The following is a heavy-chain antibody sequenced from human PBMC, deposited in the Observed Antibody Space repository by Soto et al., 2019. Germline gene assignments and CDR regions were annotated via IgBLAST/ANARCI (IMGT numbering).Heavy chain of an antibody. D-gene: IGHD2-21*02. Sequence: SETLSLTCAVYGESLGGYYWSWIRQPPGKWLEWNGEVHHSGSTNYNPSLKSRVTISLDTSKNQFFLKLNSVTAADTAVYFCARVMTAADWHFDLWGRGXLVTVYS. CDR3: ARVMTAADWHFDL. J-gene: IGHJ2*01. V-gene: IGHV4-34*01. CDR2: VHHSGST. CDR1: GESLGGYY.